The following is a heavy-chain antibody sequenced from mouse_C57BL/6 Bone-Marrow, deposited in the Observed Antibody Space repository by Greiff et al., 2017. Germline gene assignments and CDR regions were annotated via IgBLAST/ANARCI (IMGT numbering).Heavy chain of an antibody. CDR3: SKPGLYYGSSYWYFDV. V-gene: IGHV2-3*01. Sequence: QVQLQQSGPGLVAPSQSLSITCTVSGFSLTSYGVSWVRQPPGKGLEWLVVIWGDGSTNYHSALISRLSISKDNSKSQVFLKLNSLQTDDTATYYCSKPGLYYGSSYWYFDVWGTGTTVTVSA. CDR1: GFSLTSYG. J-gene: IGHJ1*03. CDR2: IWGDGST. D-gene: IGHD1-1*01.